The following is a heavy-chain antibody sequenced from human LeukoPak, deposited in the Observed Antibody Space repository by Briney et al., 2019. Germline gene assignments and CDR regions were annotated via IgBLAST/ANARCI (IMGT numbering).Heavy chain of an antibody. V-gene: IGHV4-59*01. J-gene: IGHJ6*03. CDR2: IYYSGST. CDR1: GFTFSSYG. CDR3: ARSGSPWYMDV. Sequence: GSLRLSCAASGFTFSSYGMSWVRQAPGKGLEWIGYIYYSGSTNYNPSLKSRVTISVDTSKNQFSLKLSSVTAADTAVYYCARSGSPWYMDVWGRGTTVTVSS. D-gene: IGHD1-26*01.